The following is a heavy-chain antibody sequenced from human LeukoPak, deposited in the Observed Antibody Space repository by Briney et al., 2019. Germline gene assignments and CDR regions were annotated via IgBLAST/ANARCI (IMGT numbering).Heavy chain of an antibody. Sequence: PSETLSLTCTVSGGSISSYYWSWIRQPPGKGLEWIGYIYYSGSTNYNPSLKSRVTISVDTSKNQFSLKLSSVTAADTAVYYCARESQGHSDYWGQGTLVTVSS. CDR3: ARESQGHSDY. CDR2: IYYSGST. CDR1: GGSISSYY. J-gene: IGHJ4*02. V-gene: IGHV4-59*01.